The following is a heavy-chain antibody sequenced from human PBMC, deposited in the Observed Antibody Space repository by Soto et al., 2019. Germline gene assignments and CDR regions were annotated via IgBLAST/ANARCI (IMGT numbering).Heavy chain of an antibody. CDR1: GGSISSYY. V-gene: IGHV4-59*01. CDR2: IYYSGST. Sequence: QVQLQESGPGLVKPSETLSLTCTVSGGSISSYYWSWIRQPPGKGLEWIGYIYYSGSTNYNPSLKSRVTISVDTSKNQFSLKLSSVTAADTPVYYCARDQAYGVGAFDIWGQGTMVTVS. J-gene: IGHJ3*02. D-gene: IGHD4-17*01. CDR3: ARDQAYGVGAFDI.